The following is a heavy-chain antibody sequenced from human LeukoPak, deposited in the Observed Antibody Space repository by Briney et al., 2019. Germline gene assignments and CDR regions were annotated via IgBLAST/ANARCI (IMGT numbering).Heavy chain of an antibody. V-gene: IGHV3-11*05. J-gene: IGHJ6*02. CDR2: ISSSSSDT. Sequence: GGSLRLSCAASGFTFSDYYMSWIRQAPGKGLEWVSYISSSSSDTNYADSVKGRFTISRDNAKNSLYLQMNSLRAEDTAVYYCARAEYYYDSSGYSPGYYGMDVWGQGTTVTVSS. D-gene: IGHD3-22*01. CDR1: GFTFSDYY. CDR3: ARAEYYYDSSGYSPGYYGMDV.